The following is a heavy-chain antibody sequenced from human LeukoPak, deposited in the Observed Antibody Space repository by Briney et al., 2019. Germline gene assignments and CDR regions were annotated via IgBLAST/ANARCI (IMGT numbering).Heavy chain of an antibody. CDR3: AKPRYCSGGSCYSVFDY. V-gene: IGHV3-23*01. CDR1: GFTFSSYA. Sequence: GGSLRLSXAASGFTFSSYAMSWVRQAPGKGLEWVSVISGSGGSTYYADSVKGRFTISRDNSKNTLYLQMNSLRAEDTAVYYCAKPRYCSGGSCYSVFDYWGQGTLVTVSS. J-gene: IGHJ4*02. D-gene: IGHD2-15*01. CDR2: ISGSGGST.